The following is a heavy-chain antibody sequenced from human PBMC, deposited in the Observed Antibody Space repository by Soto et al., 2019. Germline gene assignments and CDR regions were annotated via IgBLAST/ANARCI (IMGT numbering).Heavy chain of an antibody. Sequence: QVQLQESGPGLVKPSQTLSLTCTVSGGSISSGDYYWSWIRQPPGKGLEWIGYIYYSGSTYYNPSLKSRVTIAVDTAKNQFSLKLSSVTAADTAVYYCARQQRFYYVWSGYYPHFDYWGQGTLVTVSS. CDR2: IYYSGST. D-gene: IGHD3-3*01. CDR1: GGSISSGDYY. J-gene: IGHJ4*02. V-gene: IGHV4-30-4*01. CDR3: ARQQRFYYVWSGYYPHFDY.